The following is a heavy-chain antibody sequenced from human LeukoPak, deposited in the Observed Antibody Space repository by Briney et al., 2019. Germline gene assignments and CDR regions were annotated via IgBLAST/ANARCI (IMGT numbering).Heavy chain of an antibody. CDR3: ARAPSEIGGYYPEYFRH. J-gene: IGHJ1*01. CDR2: IKSDGST. CDR1: GFTFGSYW. Sequence: GGSLRLSCTASGFTFGSYWMHWVPQAPGKGLVWVSRIKSDGSTNYADSVKGRFTISRDNAKNTLSLQMNSLRAEDTGVYYCARAPSEIGGYYPEYFRHWGQGTLVTVSS. D-gene: IGHD3-22*01. V-gene: IGHV3-74*01.